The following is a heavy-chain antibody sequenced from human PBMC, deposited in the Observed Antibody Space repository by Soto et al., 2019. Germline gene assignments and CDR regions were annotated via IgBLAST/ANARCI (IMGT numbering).Heavy chain of an antibody. D-gene: IGHD3-10*01. CDR1: GGSISSGGYY. CDR2: IYYSGST. Sequence: SETLSLTCTVSGGSISSGGYYWSWIRQHPGKGLEWIGYIYYSGSTYYNPSLKSRVTISVDTSKNQFSLKLSSVTAADTAVYYCARGLRRWGFGELYYFDYWGQGTLVTVSS. V-gene: IGHV4-31*03. J-gene: IGHJ4*02. CDR3: ARGLRRWGFGELYYFDY.